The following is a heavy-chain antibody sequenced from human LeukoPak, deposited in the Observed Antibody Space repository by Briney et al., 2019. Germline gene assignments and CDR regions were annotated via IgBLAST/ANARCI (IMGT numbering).Heavy chain of an antibody. Sequence: GGSLRLSCAASEFTFSSYAMTWVRQAPGKGLEWVSIISSSGASTYYAGSVKGRFTISRDNSKNTLFLQMNSLRADDTAVYYCAKQPLDILTDWDWGQGTLVTVSS. CDR3: AKQPLDILTDWD. V-gene: IGHV3-23*01. CDR1: EFTFSSYA. J-gene: IGHJ4*02. D-gene: IGHD3-9*01. CDR2: ISSSGAST.